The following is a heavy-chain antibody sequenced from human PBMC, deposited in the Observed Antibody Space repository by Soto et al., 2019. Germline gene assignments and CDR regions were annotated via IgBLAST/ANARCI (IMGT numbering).Heavy chain of an antibody. D-gene: IGHD6-19*01. CDR2: IRSKAYGGTT. CDR1: GFTFGDYA. CDR3: TRDRGSGWDYYYYYMDV. V-gene: IGHV3-49*03. Sequence: GSLRLSCTASGFTFGDYAMSWFRQAPGKGLEWVGFIRSKAYGGTTEYAASVKGRFTISRDDSKSIAYLQMNSLKTEDTAVYYCTRDRGSGWDYYYYYMDVWGKGTTVTVSS. J-gene: IGHJ6*03.